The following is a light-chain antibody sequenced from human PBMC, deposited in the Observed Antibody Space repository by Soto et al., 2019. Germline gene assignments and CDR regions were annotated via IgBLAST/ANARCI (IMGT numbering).Light chain of an antibody. Sequence: QSALTQPPSASGSPGQSVTISCTGTSSDIGGYNSVSWYQQHPGKAPKLMIYEVNKRPSGVPDRFSGSKSGNTASLTVSGLQAEDEADYFCSSSAGSYNFVVFGGGTQLTVL. J-gene: IGLJ3*02. CDR2: EVN. CDR1: SSDIGGYNS. V-gene: IGLV2-8*01. CDR3: SSSAGSYNFVV.